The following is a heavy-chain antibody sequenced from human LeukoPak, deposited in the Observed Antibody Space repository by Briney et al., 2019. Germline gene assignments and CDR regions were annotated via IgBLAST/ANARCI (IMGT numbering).Heavy chain of an antibody. CDR1: GFTFSSYT. D-gene: IGHD1-26*01. V-gene: IGHV3-21*01. CDR2: ISSSSRYM. Sequence: PGGSLRLSCAASGFTFSSYTMTWVRQAPGKGLEWVASISSSSRYMFDADSVKGRFTISRDNAKNSVFLQMNSLRAEDTAVYYCARLSPCGNYFPHAFDVWGQGTKVTVSS. CDR3: ARLSPCGNYFPHAFDV. J-gene: IGHJ3*01.